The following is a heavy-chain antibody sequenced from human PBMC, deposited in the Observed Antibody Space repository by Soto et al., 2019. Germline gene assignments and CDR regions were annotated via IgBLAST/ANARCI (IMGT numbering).Heavy chain of an antibody. CDR3: AKKGLGSLATYCTTGDCHYAFDV. CDR2: ISGGGDGT. D-gene: IGHD2-8*01. V-gene: IGHV3-23*01. Sequence: EVHLLESGGGLVRPGGSLRLSCAASGFTFYNYAMNWVRQAPGKGLEWVSTISGGGDGTYYADSVKGRFTISRDNSRNPVYLQMISLRAEDTAVYYCAKKGLGSLATYCTTGDCHYAFDVWGQGTLVTVSS. J-gene: IGHJ3*01. CDR1: GFTFYNYA.